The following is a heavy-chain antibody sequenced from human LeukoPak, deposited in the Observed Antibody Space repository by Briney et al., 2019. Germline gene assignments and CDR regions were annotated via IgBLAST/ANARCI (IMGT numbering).Heavy chain of an antibody. D-gene: IGHD3-22*01. Sequence: GGSLRLSCAASGFTFASYAMTWVRQAPGKGLEWVSSISSSSSYIYYADSVKGRFTISRDNAQNSLSLQMNSLRAEDTAVYYCARDRYNYYDSSGFYDYWGQGTLVTVSS. CDR3: ARDRYNYYDSSGFYDY. V-gene: IGHV3-21*01. J-gene: IGHJ4*02. CDR1: GFTFASYA. CDR2: ISSSSSYI.